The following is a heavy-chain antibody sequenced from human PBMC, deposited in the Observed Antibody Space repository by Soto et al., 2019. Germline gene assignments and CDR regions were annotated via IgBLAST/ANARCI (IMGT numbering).Heavy chain of an antibody. J-gene: IGHJ6*02. V-gene: IGHV3-9*01. CDR1: GFIFDDYA. Sequence: EVQLVESGGGLVQPGRSLRLSCAASGFIFDDYAMHWVRQAPGKGLEWVSVISGNSGSLGYADSVKGRFTISRDNAKNSLYLQMNSLRAEDTALYYRAKDRYSSSAYYYSGMDAWGQGTTVTVSS. CDR2: ISGNSGSL. D-gene: IGHD6-6*01. CDR3: AKDRYSSSAYYYSGMDA.